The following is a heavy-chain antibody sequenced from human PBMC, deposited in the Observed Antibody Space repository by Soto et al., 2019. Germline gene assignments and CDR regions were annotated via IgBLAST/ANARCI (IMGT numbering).Heavy chain of an antibody. CDR1: GYTFTSYG. J-gene: IGHJ5*02. CDR2: ISAYNGNT. Sequence: GASVKVSCRASGYTFTSYGISWVRQAPGQGLEWMGWISAYNGNTNYAQKLQGRVTMTTDTSTSTAYMELRSLRSDDTAVYYCAREVLWFGQNNWFDPWGQGTLVTVSS. D-gene: IGHD3-10*01. CDR3: AREVLWFGQNNWFDP. V-gene: IGHV1-18*01.